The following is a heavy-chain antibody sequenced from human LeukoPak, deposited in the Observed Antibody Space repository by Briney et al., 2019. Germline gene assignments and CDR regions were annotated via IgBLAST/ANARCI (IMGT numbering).Heavy chain of an antibody. CDR1: GGSISTYY. J-gene: IGHJ4*02. CDR3: ASRLD. D-gene: IGHD2-21*01. V-gene: IGHV4-59*01. CDR2: IYYTGST. Sequence: PSETLSLTCTVSGGSISTYYWSWIRQPPGKGLEWIGYIYYTGSTSYNPSLKSRVTMSLDASKNQFSLELNSVTPADTAVYYCASRLDWGQGTLVTVSS.